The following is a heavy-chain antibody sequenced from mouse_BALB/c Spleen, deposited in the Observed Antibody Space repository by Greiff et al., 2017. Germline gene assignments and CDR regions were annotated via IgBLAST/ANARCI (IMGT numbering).Heavy chain of an antibody. CDR1: GFTFSSYT. V-gene: IGHV5-6-4*01. CDR3: TREGVVATEDFDY. D-gene: IGHD1-1*01. Sequence: EVMLVESGGGLVKPGGSLKLSCAASGFTFSSYTMSWVRQTPEKRLEWVATISSGGSYTYYPDSVKGRFTISRDNAKNTLYLQMSSLKSEDTAMYYCTREGVVATEDFDYWGQGTTLTVSS. CDR2: ISSGGSYT. J-gene: IGHJ2*01.